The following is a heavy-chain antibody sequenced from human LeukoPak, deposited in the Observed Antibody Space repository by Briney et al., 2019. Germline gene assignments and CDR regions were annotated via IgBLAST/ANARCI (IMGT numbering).Heavy chain of an antibody. Sequence: PGGSLRLSCAASGFTFSSYEMNWIRQAPGEGLEWISYISNSGSTKYYADSVKGRFTISRDNAKNSLYLQMNSLRAEDTAVYYCAAVIDYWGQGTLVTVSS. CDR1: GFTFSSYE. CDR2: ISNSGSTK. J-gene: IGHJ4*02. CDR3: AAVIDY. V-gene: IGHV3-48*03.